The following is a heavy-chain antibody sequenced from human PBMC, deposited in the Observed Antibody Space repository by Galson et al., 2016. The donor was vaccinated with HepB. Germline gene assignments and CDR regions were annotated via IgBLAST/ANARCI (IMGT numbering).Heavy chain of an antibody. Sequence: SLRLSCAASGFTFGSYNMNWVRQAPGKGLDWVSYISSGGSIVYYADSVRGRFTISRDNAQNSLYLQMNSLRDEDTAVYYCARAGYYDRTYIFDIWGQGTMVTVSS. D-gene: IGHD3-10*02. V-gene: IGHV3-48*02. CDR3: ARAGYYDRTYIFDI. CDR1: GFTFGSYN. CDR2: ISSGGSIV. J-gene: IGHJ3*02.